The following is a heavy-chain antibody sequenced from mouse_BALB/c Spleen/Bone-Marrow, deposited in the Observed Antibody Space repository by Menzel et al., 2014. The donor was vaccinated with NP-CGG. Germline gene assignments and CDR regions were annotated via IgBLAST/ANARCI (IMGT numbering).Heavy chain of an antibody. D-gene: IGHD2-14*01. CDR3: ARHRCGAMDY. V-gene: IGHV2-6-2*01. Sequence: VQLHESGPDLVAPSQSLSITCTVSGFSLTSYGVHWVRQPPGKGLEWLVVIWSDGTTTYNSALKSRLSISKDNSKSQVFLKMNSHQTDDTAMYYCARHRCGAMDYWGQGTSVTVSS. J-gene: IGHJ4*01. CDR2: IWSDGTT. CDR1: GFSLTSYG.